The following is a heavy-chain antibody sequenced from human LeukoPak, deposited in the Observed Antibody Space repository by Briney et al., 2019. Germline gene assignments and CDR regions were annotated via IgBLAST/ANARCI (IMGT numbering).Heavy chain of an antibody. CDR1: GYTFTNYW. J-gene: IGHJ4*02. D-gene: IGHD4-17*01. CDR2: MYPGDTDT. Sequence: GESLKISCKGSGYTFTNYWIGWVRQMPGKGLEWMGIMYPGDTDTRYSPSFQGQVTISADKSISTAYLQWSSLKASDTAMYYCARGDYGDFRVFYTLFDYWGQGTLVTVSS. CDR3: ARGDYGDFRVFYTLFDY. V-gene: IGHV5-51*01.